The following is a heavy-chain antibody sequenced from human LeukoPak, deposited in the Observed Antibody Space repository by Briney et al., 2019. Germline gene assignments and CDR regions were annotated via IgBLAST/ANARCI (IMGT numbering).Heavy chain of an antibody. Sequence: PSGTLSLTCCVSGGSITSTNWWSWVRQPPGQGLEWIGEISLTGRTNYNPSLIGPVIMSLDESRNQLSLTLTSVTAADTAMYYCTRESGPYCPFGYWGQGTLVVVPS. D-gene: IGHD1-26*01. CDR2: ISLTGRT. J-gene: IGHJ4*02. CDR3: TRESGPYCPFGY. CDR1: GGSITSTNW. V-gene: IGHV4-4*02.